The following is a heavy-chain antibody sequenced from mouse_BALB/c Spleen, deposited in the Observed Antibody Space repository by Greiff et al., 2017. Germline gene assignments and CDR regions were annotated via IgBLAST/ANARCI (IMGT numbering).Heavy chain of an antibody. J-gene: IGHJ1*01. D-gene: IGHD1-1*01. CDR2: ISSGGGST. CDR3: ARHEGTYGSTPAFDV. CDR1: GFAFSSYD. V-gene: IGHV5-12-1*01. Sequence: EEKVVESGGGLVKPGGSLKLSCAASGFAFSSYDMSWVRQTPEKRLEWVAYISSGGGSTYYPDTVKGRFTISRDNAKNTLYLQMSSLKSEDTAMYYCARHEGTYGSTPAFDVWGAGTTVTVSS.